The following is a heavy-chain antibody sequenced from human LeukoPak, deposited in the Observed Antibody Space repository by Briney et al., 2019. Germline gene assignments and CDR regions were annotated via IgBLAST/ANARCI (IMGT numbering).Heavy chain of an antibody. V-gene: IGHV3-30*18. D-gene: IGHD1-26*01. CDR3: AKLLQKWEPNDAFDI. Sequence: PGGSLRLSCAASGFTFSSYGMHWVRQAPGKGLEWVAVISYDGSNKYYADSVKGRFTISRDNSKNTLYLQMNSLRAEDTAVYYCAKLLQKWEPNDAFDIWGQGTMVTVSS. CDR1: GFTFSSYG. J-gene: IGHJ3*02. CDR2: ISYDGSNK.